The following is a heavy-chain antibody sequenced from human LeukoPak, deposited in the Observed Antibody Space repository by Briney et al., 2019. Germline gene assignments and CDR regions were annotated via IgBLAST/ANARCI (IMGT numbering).Heavy chain of an antibody. Sequence: PGESLRLSCAASGFTFSDHFMTWIRQAPGKGLEWISYISGNGATYYADSVKGRFTISRDNAQNSLWLQMSSLRAEDTAVYYCARDPMYNGGNSGAFDFWGQGTLVTVSP. CDR1: GFTFSDHF. CDR3: ARDPMYNGGNSGAFDF. D-gene: IGHD4-23*01. J-gene: IGHJ3*01. CDR2: ISGNGAT. V-gene: IGHV3-11*01.